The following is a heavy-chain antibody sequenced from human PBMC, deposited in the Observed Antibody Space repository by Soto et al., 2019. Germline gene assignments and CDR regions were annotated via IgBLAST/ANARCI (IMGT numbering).Heavy chain of an antibody. D-gene: IGHD3-22*01. CDR2: INSDGSST. CDR1: GFTFSSYW. J-gene: IGHJ6*02. Sequence: EVQLVESGGGLVQPGGSLRLSCAASGFTFSSYWMHWVRQAPGKGLVWVSRINSDGSSTSYADSVKGRFTISRDNAKNTLYLQMNSLRAEDTAVYYWARDLGYYDSSGYSLGGMDVWGQGTTVTVSS. V-gene: IGHV3-74*01. CDR3: ARDLGYYDSSGYSLGGMDV.